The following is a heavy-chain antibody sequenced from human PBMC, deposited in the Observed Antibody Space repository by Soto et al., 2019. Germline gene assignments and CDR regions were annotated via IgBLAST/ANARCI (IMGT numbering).Heavy chain of an antibody. V-gene: IGHV4-59*01. J-gene: IGHJ6*02. CDR1: GGSISSSY. CDR3: AGSSHAIGYYSYYYYGMDV. D-gene: IGHD3-3*01. CDR2: IYYSGST. Sequence: PSETLSLTCTVSGGSISSSYWSWIRQPPGKGLEWIGYIYYSGSTNYNPSPKSRVTISVDTSKNQFSLKLSSVTAADTAVYYCAGSSHAIGYYSYYYYGMDVWGQGTTVTVSS.